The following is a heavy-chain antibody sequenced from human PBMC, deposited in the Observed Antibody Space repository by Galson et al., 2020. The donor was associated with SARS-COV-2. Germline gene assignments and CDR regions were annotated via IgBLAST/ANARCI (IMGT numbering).Heavy chain of an antibody. D-gene: IGHD5-18*01. V-gene: IGHV3-30-3*01. CDR3: ARGSGYSYGDWDVLDY. J-gene: IGHJ4*02. CDR2: ISYDGSNK. Sequence: GGSLRLSCAASGFTFSSYAMHWVRQAPGKGLEWVAVISYDGSNKYYADSVKGRFTISRDNSKNTLYLQMNSLRAEDTAVYYCARGSGYSYGDWDVLDYWGQGTLVTVSS. CDR1: GFTFSSYA.